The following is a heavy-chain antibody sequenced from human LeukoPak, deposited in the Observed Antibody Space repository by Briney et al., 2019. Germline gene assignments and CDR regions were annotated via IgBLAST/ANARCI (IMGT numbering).Heavy chain of an antibody. CDR2: INHSGST. CDR1: GGSFSGYY. Sequence: PSETLSLTCAVYGGSFSGYYWSWIRQPPGKGLEWIGEINHSGSTNYNPSLKSRVTISVDTSKNQFSLKLSSLTAADTAVYYCAREKIVLMVYAIQGGFDYWGRGTLVTVSS. CDR3: AREKIVLMVYAIQGGFDY. D-gene: IGHD2-8*01. V-gene: IGHV4-34*01. J-gene: IGHJ4*02.